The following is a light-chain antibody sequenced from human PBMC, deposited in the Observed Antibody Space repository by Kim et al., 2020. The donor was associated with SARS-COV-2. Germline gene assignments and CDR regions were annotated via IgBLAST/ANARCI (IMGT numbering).Light chain of an antibody. Sequence: QSITISCTGTSSDVGGYKYVSWYQQYPGKAPKLMIYDVSSRPSGVSNRFSGSKSGNTASLTISGLQAEDEADYYCSSYRSSSTYVFGTGTKVTVL. CDR2: DVS. CDR1: SSDVGGYKY. J-gene: IGLJ1*01. V-gene: IGLV2-14*03. CDR3: SSYRSSSTYV.